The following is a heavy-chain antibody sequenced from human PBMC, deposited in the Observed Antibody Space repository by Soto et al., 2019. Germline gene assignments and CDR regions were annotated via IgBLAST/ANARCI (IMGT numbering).Heavy chain of an antibody. CDR2: IIPIVGTA. Sequence: QVQLVQSGAEVKKPGSSVKVSCKASGGTFSSYAISWVRQAPGQGLEWMGGIIPIVGTANYAQKFQGSVTITADEFTRTAFMVVSSLRSEDTAVYYCARDYITIFGVVIIPYYYYGMDVWGRGTTVTVSS. J-gene: IGHJ6*02. CDR1: GGTFSSYA. D-gene: IGHD3-3*01. CDR3: ARDYITIFGVVIIPYYYYGMDV. V-gene: IGHV1-69*01.